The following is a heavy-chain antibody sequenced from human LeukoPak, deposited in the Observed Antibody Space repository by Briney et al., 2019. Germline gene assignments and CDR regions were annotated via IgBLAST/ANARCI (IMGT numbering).Heavy chain of an antibody. Sequence: GASVKVSCKASGYTFTSYDINWVRQATGQGLEWMGWMNPNSGNTGYAQKFQGRVTITTDESTSTAYMELSSLRSEDTAVYYCASSGFWSGRIGYYYYYMDVWGKGTTVTVSS. V-gene: IGHV1-8*01. J-gene: IGHJ6*03. CDR3: ASSGFWSGRIGYYYYYMDV. CDR1: GYTFTSYD. CDR2: MNPNSGNT. D-gene: IGHD3-3*01.